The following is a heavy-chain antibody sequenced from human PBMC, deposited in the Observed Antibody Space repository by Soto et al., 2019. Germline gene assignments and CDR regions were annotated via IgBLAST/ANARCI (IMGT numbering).Heavy chain of an antibody. CDR3: ARANNYGPTASDY. V-gene: IGHV4-30-4*01. CDR1: GGSISSGDYY. D-gene: IGHD5-18*01. J-gene: IGHJ4*02. Sequence: QVQLQESGPGLVKPSQTLSLTCTVPGGSISSGDYYWSWIRQPPGKGLEWIGYIYYSGSTYYNPSLKSRVTISVDTSKNQFSLKLSSVTAADTAVYYCARANNYGPTASDYWGQGTLVTVSS. CDR2: IYYSGST.